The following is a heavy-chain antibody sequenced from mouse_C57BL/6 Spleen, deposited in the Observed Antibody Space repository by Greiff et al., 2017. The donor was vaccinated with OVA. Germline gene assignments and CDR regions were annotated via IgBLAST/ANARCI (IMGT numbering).Heavy chain of an antibody. D-gene: IGHD1-1*01. CDR1: GYAFSSSW. CDR3: ARVLRYYFDY. Sequence: VQLVESGPELVKPGASVKISCKASGYAFSSSWMNWVKQRPGKGLEWIGRIYPGDGDTNYNGKFKGKATLTADKSSSTAYMQLSSLTSEDSAVYFCARVLRYYFDYWGQGTTLTVSS. CDR2: IYPGDGDT. V-gene: IGHV1-82*01. J-gene: IGHJ2*01.